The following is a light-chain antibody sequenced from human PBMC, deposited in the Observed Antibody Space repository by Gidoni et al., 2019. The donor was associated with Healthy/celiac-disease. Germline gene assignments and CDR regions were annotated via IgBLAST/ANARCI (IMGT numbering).Light chain of an antibody. J-gene: IGLJ2*01. CDR1: SSNIGSNY. CDR2: RNN. CDR3: AAWDDSLSAL. V-gene: IGLV1-47*01. Sequence: QSVLTQPPSASGTPGQRVTISCSGSSSNIGSNYVYWYQPLPGTAPKLLIYRNNQRPSVVPDRFSGSKSGTSASLAISGLRSEDEADYYCAAWDDSLSALFGGGTKLTVL.